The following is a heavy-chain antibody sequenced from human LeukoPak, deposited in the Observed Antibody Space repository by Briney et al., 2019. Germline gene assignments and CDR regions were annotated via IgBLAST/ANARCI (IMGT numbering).Heavy chain of an antibody. V-gene: IGHV1-2*02. D-gene: IGHD1-26*01. CDR1: GYTFTGYY. CDR3: ASWGTVGAPDFDI. Sequence: ASVKVSCKASGYTFTGYYMHWVRQAPGQGLEWMGWINPNSGGTNYAQKFQGRVTMTRDTSISTAYMGLSRLRSDDTAVYYCASWGTVGAPDFDIWGQGTMVTVSS. CDR2: INPNSGGT. J-gene: IGHJ3*02.